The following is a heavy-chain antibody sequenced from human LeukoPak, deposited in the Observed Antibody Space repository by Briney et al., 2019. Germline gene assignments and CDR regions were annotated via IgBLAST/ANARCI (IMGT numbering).Heavy chain of an antibody. J-gene: IGHJ4*02. CDR3: ARVGPKRRWSNPNYFDY. CDR2: IYYSGST. Sequence: PSETLSLTCTVSGGSISSYYWSWIRQPPGKGLEWIGYIYYSGSTNYNPSLKSRVTISVDTSKNQFSLKLSSVTAADTAVYYCARVGPKRRWSNPNYFDYWGRGTLVTVSS. CDR1: GGSISSYY. D-gene: IGHD4-23*01. V-gene: IGHV4-59*01.